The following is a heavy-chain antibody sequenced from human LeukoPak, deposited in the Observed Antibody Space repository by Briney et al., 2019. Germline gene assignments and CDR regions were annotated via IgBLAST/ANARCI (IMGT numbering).Heavy chain of an antibody. Sequence: GGSLRLFCAASGFTFSNAWMSWVRQAPGKGLEWVGRIKSKTDGGTTDYAAPVKGRFTISRDGSKDTLYLQMNSLRTEDTAVYYCITLIWSSRTSWYADYWGQGTLVTVSS. J-gene: IGHJ4*02. V-gene: IGHV3-15*01. CDR3: ITLIWSSRTSWYADY. CDR2: IKSKTDGGTT. D-gene: IGHD2-2*01. CDR1: GFTFSNAW.